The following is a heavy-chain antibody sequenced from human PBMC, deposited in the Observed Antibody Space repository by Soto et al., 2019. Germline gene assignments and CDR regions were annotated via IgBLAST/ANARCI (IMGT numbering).Heavy chain of an antibody. CDR1: GYSFPSHG. J-gene: IGHJ3*02. CDR3: ARAVGYSSAFDX. CDR2: ISGYNGNT. Sequence: ASVKVSCKASGYSFPSHGISWVRQAPGQGLEWMGCISGYNGNTNYAQNLQGRVTMTTDTSTSTAYMELRSLRSDDTAVYYCARAVGYSSAFDXWGQGTIVTVS. D-gene: IGHD2-15*01. V-gene: IGHV1-18*04.